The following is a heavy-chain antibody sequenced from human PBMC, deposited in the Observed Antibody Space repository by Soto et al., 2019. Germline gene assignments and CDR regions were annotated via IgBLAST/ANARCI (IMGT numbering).Heavy chain of an antibody. CDR3: AANDYGEN. J-gene: IGHJ4*02. D-gene: IGHD4-17*01. Sequence: PGGSLRLSCAASGLTFSNYWMHWVRQAPGKGLVWVSRINSDGSITNYADSVKGRFTISRDNAKNTLYLQMTSLRAEDTAVYCCAANDYGENWGQGTLVTVSS. CDR2: INSDGSIT. V-gene: IGHV3-74*01. CDR1: GLTFSNYW.